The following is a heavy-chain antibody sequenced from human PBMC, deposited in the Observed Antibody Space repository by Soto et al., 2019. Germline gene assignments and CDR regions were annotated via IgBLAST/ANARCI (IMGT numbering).Heavy chain of an antibody. CDR1: GYIFTSYG. CDR2: ISSYNGNT. V-gene: IGHV1-18*04. J-gene: IGHJ5*02. D-gene: IGHD2-2*01. CDR3: ARGHRYCSITTCFSGVTCVDP. Sequence: ASVKGSCKASGYIFTSYGISWVRQAPGQGLEWMGWISSYNGNTKYAQEVQGRVTMTTDTSTSTTYMELRSLRSDDTAVYYCARGHRYCSITTCFSGVTCVDPWG.